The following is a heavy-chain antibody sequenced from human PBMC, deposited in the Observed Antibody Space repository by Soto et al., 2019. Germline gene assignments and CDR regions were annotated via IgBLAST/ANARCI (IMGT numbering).Heavy chain of an antibody. Sequence: ASVKVSCKASGYTFTSYGISWVRPAPGQGLEWMGWISAYNGNTNYAQKLQGRVTMTTDTSTSTAYMELRSLRSDDTAVYYCASSPYGNYGMDVWGQGTTVTVSS. V-gene: IGHV1-18*01. D-gene: IGHD2-8*01. CDR1: GYTFTSYG. J-gene: IGHJ6*02. CDR3: ASSPYGNYGMDV. CDR2: ISAYNGNT.